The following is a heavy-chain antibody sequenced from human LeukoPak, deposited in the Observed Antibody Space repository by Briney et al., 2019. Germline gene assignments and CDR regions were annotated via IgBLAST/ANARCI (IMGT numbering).Heavy chain of an antibody. CDR2: ISYDGSNK. J-gene: IGHJ4*02. V-gene: IGHV3-30*04. CDR1: GFTFSSYA. CDR3: ARAYSSGWLFDY. D-gene: IGHD6-19*01. Sequence: GRSLRLSCAASGFTFSSYAMHWVRQAPGKGLEWVAVISYDGSNKYYADSVKGRFTISRDNSKSTLYLQMNSLRAEDTAVYYCARAYSSGWLFDYWGQGTLVTVSS.